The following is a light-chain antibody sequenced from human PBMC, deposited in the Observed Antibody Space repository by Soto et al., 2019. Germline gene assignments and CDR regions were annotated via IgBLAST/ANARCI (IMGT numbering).Light chain of an antibody. CDR1: QSVSSY. CDR3: QQRSNWPT. J-gene: IGKJ5*01. CDR2: DAS. V-gene: IGKV3-11*01. Sequence: EIVLTQSPSTLSSSPGERATLSFRASQSVSSYLAWYQQKPGQAPRLLIYDASNRATGIPARFSGSGSGTDFTLTISSLEPEDFAVYYCQQRSNWPTFGQGTRLEIK.